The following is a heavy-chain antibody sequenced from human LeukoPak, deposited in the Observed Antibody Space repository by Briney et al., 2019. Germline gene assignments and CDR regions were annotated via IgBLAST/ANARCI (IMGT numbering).Heavy chain of an antibody. CDR1: GFTFSRCP. CDR3: ARAQDDTRNDLVDRSWDH. Sequence: GGSLRLSCSASGFTFSRCPMSWVRQAPGKGLEWVSAISSSGDNRHYADPVKGRFTISRDNSKNTLYLQMTSLRADDTAVYYCARAQDDTRNDLVDRSWDHWGQGTLVTVSS. V-gene: IGHV3-23*01. CDR2: ISSSGDNR. J-gene: IGHJ4*02. D-gene: IGHD1-1*01.